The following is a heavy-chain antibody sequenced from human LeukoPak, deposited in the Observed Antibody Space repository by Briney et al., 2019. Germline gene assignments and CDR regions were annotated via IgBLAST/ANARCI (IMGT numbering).Heavy chain of an antibody. J-gene: IGHJ6*03. D-gene: IGHD6-13*01. V-gene: IGHV1-2*02. CDR2: INPRNGGS. CDR1: GYTFTGFY. CDR3: AREGFSRGYYQYYYMDV. Sequence: GSVKVSCKASGYTFTGFYIHWVRQAPGQGLEWMAWINPRNGGSHSAQKFQGRVTLTRDTSISTAYMEMRKLTSDDTAFYYCAREGFSRGYYQYYYMDVWGKGTTVTVSS.